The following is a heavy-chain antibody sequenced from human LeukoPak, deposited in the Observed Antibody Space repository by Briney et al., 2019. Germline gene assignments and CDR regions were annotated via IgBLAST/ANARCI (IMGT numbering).Heavy chain of an antibody. CDR1: GYTFGAYG. D-gene: IGHD3-9*01. CDR3: ASIIRTGYFGEYYLH. J-gene: IGHJ1*01. CDR2: IAPYEGDT. Sequence: ASVKVSCKVSGYTFGAYGLSWVRQAPDQGLEWLGWIAPYEGDTQYTPKLQDRIILTADTATTTVYMDLRSLRIDDTAVYYCASIIRTGYFGEYYLHWGQGTQVVVSS. V-gene: IGHV1-18*01.